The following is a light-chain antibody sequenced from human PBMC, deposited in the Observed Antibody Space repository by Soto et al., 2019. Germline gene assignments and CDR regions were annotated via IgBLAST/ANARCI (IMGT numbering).Light chain of an antibody. V-gene: IGKV1-12*01. J-gene: IGKJ5*01. CDR1: QGISSW. Sequence: DIQMTQSPSSVSASVGDRVTITCRASQGISSWLAWYQLKPGEAPKLLIYAASSLQSGVPSRFSGSGSGTDFTLTISSLQPEDFATYHCQQANTFPITFGQGTRLEIK. CDR3: QQANTFPIT. CDR2: AAS.